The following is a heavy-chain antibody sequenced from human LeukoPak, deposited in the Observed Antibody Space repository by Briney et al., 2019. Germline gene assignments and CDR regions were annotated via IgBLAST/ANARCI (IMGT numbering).Heavy chain of an antibody. J-gene: IGHJ4*02. CDR1: GASISGHY. Sequence: PSETLSLTCNVSGASISGHYWSWIRHPAGKSPEWIGRIHTSGSPIYNPSLSSRVTMSVDTSKGQFSLTMNSLTAADTAIYYCARQRLDGDILGFDWWGQGTLVTVSS. CDR2: IHTSGSP. CDR3: ARQRLDGDILGFDW. D-gene: IGHD2-21*01. V-gene: IGHV4-4*07.